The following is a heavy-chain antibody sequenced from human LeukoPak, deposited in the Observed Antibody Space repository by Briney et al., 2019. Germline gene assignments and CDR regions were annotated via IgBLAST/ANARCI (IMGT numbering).Heavy chain of an antibody. Sequence: GGSLRLSCSASGFTVSSNYMSWVRQAPGKGLEWVSVIYSGGSTYYADSVKGRFTISRDNSKNTLYLQMNSLRAEDTAVYYCAGGDILTGYYAVGYWGQGTLVTVSS. J-gene: IGHJ4*02. CDR3: AGGDILTGYYAVGY. CDR2: IYSGGST. V-gene: IGHV3-66*01. D-gene: IGHD3-9*01. CDR1: GFTVSSNY.